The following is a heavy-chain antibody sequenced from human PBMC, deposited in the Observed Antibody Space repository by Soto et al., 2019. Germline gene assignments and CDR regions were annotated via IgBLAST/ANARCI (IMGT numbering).Heavy chain of an antibody. V-gene: IGHV3-23*01. CDR3: AKARYSSSWYNWFDP. J-gene: IGHJ5*02. Sequence: PGGSLRLSCAASGFTFSSYAMSWVRQAPGKGLEWVSAISGSGGSTYYADSVKGRFTISRDNSKNTLYLQMNSLRAEDTAVYYCAKARYSSSWYNWFDPWGQGTLVTVSS. D-gene: IGHD6-13*01. CDR2: ISGSGGST. CDR1: GFTFSSYA.